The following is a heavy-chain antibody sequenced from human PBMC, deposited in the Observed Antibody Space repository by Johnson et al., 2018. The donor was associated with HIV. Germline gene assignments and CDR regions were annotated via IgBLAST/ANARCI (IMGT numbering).Heavy chain of an antibody. D-gene: IGHD2/OR15-2a*01. J-gene: IGHJ3*02. V-gene: IGHV3-20*04. CDR1: GFNVDDDA. Sequence: VQLVESGGGFVQPGGSLRLSCAASGFNVDDDALSWVRQVPGKGLEWVSGINYNGGSTGYAASVRDRFSISRDNAKNSLYLQMDSLRAEDTALYYCAKDLFYDPHAFDIWGQGTMVTVSS. CDR2: INYNGGST. CDR3: AKDLFYDPHAFDI.